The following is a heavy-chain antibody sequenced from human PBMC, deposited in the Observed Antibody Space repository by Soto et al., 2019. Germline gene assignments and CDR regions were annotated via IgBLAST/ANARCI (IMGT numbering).Heavy chain of an antibody. Sequence: GGSLRLSCAASGFTFDDYAMYWVRQAPGQGLEWVSMIYPRGRTYYADSVKGRFTISRDTSKNTLDLEMNNLRADDTAVYYCTRSVGAKYGMDVWGQGSTVTVSS. CDR2: IYPRGRT. J-gene: IGHJ6*02. D-gene: IGHD1-26*01. CDR1: GFTFDDYA. CDR3: TRSVGAKYGMDV. V-gene: IGHV3-53*01.